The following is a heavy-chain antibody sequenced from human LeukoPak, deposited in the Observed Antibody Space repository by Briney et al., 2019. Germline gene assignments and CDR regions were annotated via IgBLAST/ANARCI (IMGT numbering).Heavy chain of an antibody. J-gene: IGHJ4*02. CDR3: AKDRDGADRIIL. Sequence: ASVKVSCKVVAYDFTGYHIHWVRQAPGQGPEWMGRLNPNTGHAVYAFKFQGRVTITRDTSSSTAYMEVTRLTSDDTALYYCAKDRDGADRIILWGQGTLVTVSS. D-gene: IGHD5-24*01. CDR2: LNPNTGHA. V-gene: IGHV1-2*06. CDR1: AYDFTGYH.